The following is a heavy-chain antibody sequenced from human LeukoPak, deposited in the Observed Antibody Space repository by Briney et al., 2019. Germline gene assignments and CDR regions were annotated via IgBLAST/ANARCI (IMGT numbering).Heavy chain of an antibody. CDR2: IYSGGST. V-gene: IGHV3-66*01. CDR3: ARDRVTIFGVVSNYGMDV. Sequence: GGSLRLSCAASGFTFSSYSMSWVRQAPGKGLEWVSVIYSGGSTYYADSVKGRFTISRDSSKNTLYLQMNSLRAEDTAVYYCARDRVTIFGVVSNYGMDVWGQGTTVTVSS. D-gene: IGHD3-3*01. CDR1: GFTFSSYS. J-gene: IGHJ6*02.